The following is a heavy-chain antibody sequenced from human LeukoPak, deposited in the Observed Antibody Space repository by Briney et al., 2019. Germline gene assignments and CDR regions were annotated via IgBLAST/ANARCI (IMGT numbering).Heavy chain of an antibody. J-gene: IGHJ4*02. Sequence: GASVKVSCKVSGYTLTELSMHWVRQAPGKGLEWMGGFDPEDGETIYAQKFQGRVTMTEDTSTDTAYMELSSLRSEDTAVYYCATVPYCSSTSCYTYYFDYWGQGTLVTVSS. CDR2: FDPEDGET. CDR1: GYTLTELS. CDR3: ATVPYCSSTSCYTYYFDY. D-gene: IGHD2-2*02. V-gene: IGHV1-24*01.